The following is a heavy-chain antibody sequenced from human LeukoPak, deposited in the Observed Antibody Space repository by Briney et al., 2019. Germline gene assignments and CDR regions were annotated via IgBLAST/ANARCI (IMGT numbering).Heavy chain of an antibody. Sequence: PSQTLSLTCTVSGGSISSGSYYWSWIRQPAGKGLEWIGRIYTSGSTNYNPSLKSRVTISVDTSKNQFSLKLSSVTAADTAVYYCARDYYDSSGYYFYWGQGILVTVSS. J-gene: IGHJ4*02. CDR2: IYTSGST. CDR3: ARDYYDSSGYYFY. CDR1: GGSISSGSYY. V-gene: IGHV4-61*02. D-gene: IGHD3-22*01.